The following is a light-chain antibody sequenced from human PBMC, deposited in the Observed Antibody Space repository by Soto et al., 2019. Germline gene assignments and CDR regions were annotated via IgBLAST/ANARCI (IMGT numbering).Light chain of an antibody. V-gene: IGKV1-9*01. CDR2: GAS. Sequence: DIQLTQSPSFLSASVGDRLTITCRASQGISTYLAWYQQKPGKAPKLLIYGASTLQSGVPSRFSGSGSGTEFTLTISSLQPEDFATYYCQQLYIYPLSFGPGTKVDIK. CDR1: QGISTY. CDR3: QQLYIYPLS. J-gene: IGKJ3*01.